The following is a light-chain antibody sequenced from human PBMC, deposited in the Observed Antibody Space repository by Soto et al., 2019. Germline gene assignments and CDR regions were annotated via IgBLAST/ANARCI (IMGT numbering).Light chain of an antibody. Sequence: QSALTKPASVSGSPGQSITISCTGTSSDGGTYNYVSWYQQHPGKAPKLMIYDLSNRPSGVSNRFSGSKSGNTASLTISGLQAEDEAYYYCNSYTSSSTLVFGTGTKLTVL. CDR2: DLS. CDR3: NSYTSSSTLV. V-gene: IGLV2-14*01. CDR1: SSDGGTYNY. J-gene: IGLJ1*01.